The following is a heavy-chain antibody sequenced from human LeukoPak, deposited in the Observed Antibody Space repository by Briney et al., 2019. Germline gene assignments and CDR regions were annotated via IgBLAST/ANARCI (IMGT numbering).Heavy chain of an antibody. J-gene: IGHJ5*02. V-gene: IGHV3-74*01. CDR2: NNGDGSTT. CDR3: ARDPRNVGLAP. D-gene: IGHD2-15*01. CDR1: GFSLSGYW. Sequence: GGSLRLSCVASGFSLSGYWMYWVRQAPGKGLMYISRNNGDGSTTNYADVVKGRFTMSRDNVKNTLYLQMNSLRVEDTAVYYCARDPRNVGLAPWGQGTLVTVTS.